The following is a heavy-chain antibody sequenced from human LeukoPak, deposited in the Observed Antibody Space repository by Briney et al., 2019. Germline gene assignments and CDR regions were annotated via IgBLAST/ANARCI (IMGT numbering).Heavy chain of an antibody. CDR2: ISGGST. J-gene: IGHJ3*02. Sequence: PGGSLRLSCAASGFTVSSNEMSWVRQAPGKGLEWVSSISGGSTYYADSRKGRFTISRDNSKNTLHLQMNSLRAEDTAVYYCARGLYSSSGDGAFDIWGQGTMVTVSS. V-gene: IGHV3-38-3*01. CDR1: GFTVSSNE. CDR3: ARGLYSSSGDGAFDI. D-gene: IGHD6-6*01.